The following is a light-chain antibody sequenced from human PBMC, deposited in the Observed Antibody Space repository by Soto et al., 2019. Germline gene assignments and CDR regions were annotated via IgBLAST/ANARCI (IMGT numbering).Light chain of an antibody. CDR3: KNLNYYPYT. V-gene: IGKV1-9*01. Sequence: DTDVTRSQPFLSASAGDRVNIICRASQDISNYLAWYHQKPGKANKIMIFGAFTLQSGVPSRFSGSGSGTEFTLTISSMQPEDFAIYYCKNLNYYPYTFGKG. CDR1: QDISNY. CDR2: GAF. J-gene: IGKJ2*01.